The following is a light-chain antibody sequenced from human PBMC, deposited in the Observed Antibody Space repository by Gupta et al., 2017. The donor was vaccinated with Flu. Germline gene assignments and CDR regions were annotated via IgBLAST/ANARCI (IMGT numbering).Light chain of an antibody. V-gene: IGKV3-15*01. J-gene: IGKJ4*01. CDR3: QHDNNWPHS. CDR1: QSISNY. Sequence: EIVMTQSPATLSVSPGERVTLSCGASQSISNYLAWYQQKAGQAPRLLIYDASTRATGIPARFSGTGSGTEFTLTISSLQSEDFAVYYCQHDNNWPHSFGGGTKVEI. CDR2: DAS.